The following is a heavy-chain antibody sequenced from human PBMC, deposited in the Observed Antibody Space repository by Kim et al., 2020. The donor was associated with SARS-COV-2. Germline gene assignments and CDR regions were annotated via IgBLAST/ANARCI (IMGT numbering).Heavy chain of an antibody. J-gene: IGHJ4*02. CDR2: MYTGGRT. V-gene: IGHV4-4*07. CDR3: ARGGSSSLNPFDY. CDR1: GGSITTYY. Sequence: SETLSLTCTVSGGSITTYYWSWIRQPAGKGLEWIGRMYTGGRTNYNPSLKSRVTMSVDTSKSQFSLKLSSVTAADTAVYYCARGGSSSLNPFDYWGQGTLVTVSS. D-gene: IGHD6-13*01.